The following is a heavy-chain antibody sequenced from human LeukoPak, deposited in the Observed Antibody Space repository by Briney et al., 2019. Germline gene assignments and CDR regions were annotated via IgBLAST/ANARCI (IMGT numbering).Heavy chain of an antibody. V-gene: IGHV3-21*01. CDR3: ASDLYYFGSGTYYRSDAFDI. D-gene: IGHD3-10*01. CDR1: GFTLRSYA. CDR2: ISTTSNEI. J-gene: IGHJ3*02. Sequence: GGSLRLSCAASGFTLRSYAMNWVRQAPGKGLEWVSVISTTSNEIYYADSVKGRFTISRDNSKNSLYLQMYSLRAEDTAVYYCASDLYYFGSGTYYRSDAFDIWGQGTMVTVSA.